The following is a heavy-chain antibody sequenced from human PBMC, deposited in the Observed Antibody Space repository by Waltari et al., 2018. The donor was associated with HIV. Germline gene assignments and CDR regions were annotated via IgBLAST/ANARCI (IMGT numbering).Heavy chain of an antibody. D-gene: IGHD2-15*01. V-gene: IGHV1-2*02. CDR3: ALYCSGGNCFFDY. J-gene: IGHJ4*02. Sequence: QEQLVLSGAEAKKTWASVEVSCTASGYTFTAYYTHWVRQGPGQGLEWMGWINPKSGGTNYAQKFQGRVTMTRDTSISTAYMELSSLRSDDTAVYYCALYCSGGNCFFDYWGQGTLVTVSS. CDR1: GYTFTAYY. CDR2: INPKSGGT.